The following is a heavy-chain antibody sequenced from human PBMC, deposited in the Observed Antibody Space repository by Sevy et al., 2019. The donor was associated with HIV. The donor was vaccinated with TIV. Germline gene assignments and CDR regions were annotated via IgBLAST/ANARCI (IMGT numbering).Heavy chain of an antibody. CDR2: IYYTGST. J-gene: IGHJ5*02. CDR3: TRAPPVRSGDDSLNWFDP. Sequence: SETLSLTCTXSGGSISAYYWSWIRQPPGKALEYIGYIYYTGSTNYNPSLENRVTMSVDTSKNQFSLKLNSVTAADTAVYYCTRAPPVRSGDDSLNWFDPWGQGTLVTVSS. CDR1: GGSISAYY. V-gene: IGHV4-59*01. D-gene: IGHD5-12*01.